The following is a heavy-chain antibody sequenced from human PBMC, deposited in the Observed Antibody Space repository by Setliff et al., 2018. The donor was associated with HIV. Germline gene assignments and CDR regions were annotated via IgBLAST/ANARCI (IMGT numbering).Heavy chain of an antibody. CDR1: GDSMNSVSYS. CDR3: ARNSPFPPSSGAHFDF. Sequence: PSETLSLTCTVSGDSMNSVSYSWAWLRQSAGKGPEWIGHVYARGSANYNPSLTSRVTISVPTSKNQFSLNLNSVTAADTATYYCARNSPFPPSSGAHFDFWGPGTLVIVSS. D-gene: IGHD3-22*01. CDR2: VYARGSA. V-gene: IGHV4-61*09. J-gene: IGHJ4*02.